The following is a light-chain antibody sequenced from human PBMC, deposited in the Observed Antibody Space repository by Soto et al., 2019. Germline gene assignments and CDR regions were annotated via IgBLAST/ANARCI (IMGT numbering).Light chain of an antibody. CDR1: SSDVGAYSS. CDR2: SVS. CDR3: SSSTSSSTYL. Sequence: QSALTQPASVSGSPGQSITISCTGTSSDVGAYSSVSWYQQHPDKAPKLIIYSVSHRSSGVSDRFSGSKSDNTASLTISGLHTEDEADYYCSSSTSSSTYLFGTGTKLTVL. J-gene: IGLJ1*01. V-gene: IGLV2-14*03.